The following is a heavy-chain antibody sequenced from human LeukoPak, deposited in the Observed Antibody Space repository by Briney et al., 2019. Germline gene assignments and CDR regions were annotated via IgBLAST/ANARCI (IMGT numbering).Heavy chain of an antibody. CDR3: AKGHGTLNYYDSSGYFREWYFDY. CDR2: IYSGGST. J-gene: IGHJ4*02. D-gene: IGHD3-22*01. V-gene: IGHV3-53*05. Sequence: GGSLRLSCAASGFTVSSNYMSWVRQAPGKGLEWVSVIYSGGSTYYADSVKGRFTISRDNSKNTLYLQMNSLRAEDTAVYYCAKGHGTLNYYDSSGYFREWYFDYWGQGTLVTVSS. CDR1: GFTVSSNY.